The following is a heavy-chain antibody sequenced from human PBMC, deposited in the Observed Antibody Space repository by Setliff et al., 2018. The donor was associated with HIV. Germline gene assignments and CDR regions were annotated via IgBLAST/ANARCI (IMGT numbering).Heavy chain of an antibody. CDR2: INPNSGGT. CDR1: GYTFNAYF. Sequence: ASVKVSCKASGYTFNAYFMHWVRQAPGQGLEWMGWINPNSGGTNYAQKFQGRVTMTRDTSTNTVYMELRSLRSDDTAVYYCARARSLGITMIVVVPFDYWGQGTLVTV. V-gene: IGHV1-2*02. CDR3: ARARSLGITMIVVVPFDY. D-gene: IGHD3-22*01. J-gene: IGHJ4*02.